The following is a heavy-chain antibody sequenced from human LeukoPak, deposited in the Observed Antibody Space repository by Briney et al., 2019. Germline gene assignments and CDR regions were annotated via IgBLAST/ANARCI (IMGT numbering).Heavy chain of an antibody. CDR2: INPNSGGT. D-gene: IGHD4-11*01. V-gene: IGHV1-2*02. CDR3: ARVRGDTVNFDY. Sequence: ASVKVSCKASGYTFTGYYMHWVRQAPGQGLEWMGWINPNSGGTNYAQKFQGRVTMTRDTSISTAYMELSRLRSDDTAVYYCARVRGDTVNFDYWGGETLVTVSS. J-gene: IGHJ4*02. CDR1: GYTFTGYY.